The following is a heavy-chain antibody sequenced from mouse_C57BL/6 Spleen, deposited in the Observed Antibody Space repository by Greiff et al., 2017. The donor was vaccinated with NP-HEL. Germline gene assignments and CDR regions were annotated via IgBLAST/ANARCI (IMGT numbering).Heavy chain of an antibody. V-gene: IGHV3-6*01. CDR3: ARNWDVFDY. CDR2: ISYDGSN. D-gene: IGHD4-1*01. J-gene: IGHJ2*01. Sequence: EVKLEESGPGLVKPSQSLSLTCSVTGYSITSGYYWNWIRQFPGNKLEWMGYISYDGSNNYNPSLQNRISITRDTSKNQFFLKLNSVTTEDTATYYCARNWDVFDYWGQGTTLTVSS. CDR1: GYSITSGYY.